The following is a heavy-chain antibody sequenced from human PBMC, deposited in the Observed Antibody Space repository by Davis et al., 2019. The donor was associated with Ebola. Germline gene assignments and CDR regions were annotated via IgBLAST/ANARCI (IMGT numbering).Heavy chain of an antibody. CDR3: AKPLPRLYGMDV. V-gene: IGHV3-11*04. Sequence: GGSLRLSCAASGFTVSSNYMSWVRQAPGKGLEWVSYISSSGSTIYYADSVKGRFTISRDNAKNSLYLQMNSLRAEDTAVYYCAKPLPRLYGMDVWGQGTTVTVSS. CDR2: ISSSGSTI. CDR1: GFTVSSNY. J-gene: IGHJ6*02.